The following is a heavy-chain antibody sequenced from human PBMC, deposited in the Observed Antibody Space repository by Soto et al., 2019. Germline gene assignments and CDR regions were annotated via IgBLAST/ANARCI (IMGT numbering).Heavy chain of an antibody. J-gene: IGHJ4*02. V-gene: IGHV1-2*04. D-gene: IGHD2-2*01. CDR3: ARGSGSDCSSTSCYAAEGDY. CDR1: GYTFTGYY. CDR2: INPNSGGT. Sequence: ASVKVSCKASGYTFTGYYMHWVRQAPGQGLEWMGWINPNSGGTNYAQKFQGWVTMTRDTSISTAYMELSRLRSNDTAVYYCARGSGSDCSSTSCYAAEGDYWGQGTLVTVSS.